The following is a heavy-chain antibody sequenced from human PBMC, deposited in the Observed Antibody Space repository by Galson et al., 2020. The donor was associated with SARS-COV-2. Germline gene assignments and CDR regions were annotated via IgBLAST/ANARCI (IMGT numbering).Heavy chain of an antibody. D-gene: IGHD3-3*02. CDR3: AKNRPAFYGLDV. CDR2: IFSDGTP. V-gene: IGHV3-53*01. Sequence: GESLKISCAASGFSVSGNFMSWVRLAPGKGLEWLSVIFSDGTPVYANSVKGRFSISRDDSKNILYLQMNNLRLEDTALYYCAKNRPAFYGLDVWGQGTSVIVSS. CDR1: GFSVSGNF. J-gene: IGHJ6*02.